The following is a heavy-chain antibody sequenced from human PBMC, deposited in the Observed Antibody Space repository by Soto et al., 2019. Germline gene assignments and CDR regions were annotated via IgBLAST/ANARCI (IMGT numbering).Heavy chain of an antibody. CDR2: IIPIFGTA. Sequence: SVKVSCKASGGTFSSYAISWVRQAPGQGLEWMGGIIPIFGTANYAQKFQGRVTITADESTSTAYMELSSLRSEDTAVYYCARECTGGSSATTYYYYGMDVWGQGTTVTVSS. CDR1: GGTFSSYA. CDR3: ARECTGGSSATTYYYYGMDV. D-gene: IGHD2-15*01. J-gene: IGHJ6*02. V-gene: IGHV1-69*13.